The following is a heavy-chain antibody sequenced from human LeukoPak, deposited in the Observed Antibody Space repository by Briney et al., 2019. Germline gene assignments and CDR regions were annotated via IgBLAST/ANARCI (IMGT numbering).Heavy chain of an antibody. V-gene: IGHV1-8*01. CDR1: GYTFTSYD. CDR3: ARGKNYYDSSGLDY. CDR2: MNPNSGNT. Sequence: VASVSVSCKASGYTFTSYDINWVRQAPGQGLEWMGWMNPNSGNTGYAQKFQGRVTMTRNTSISTAYMELSSLRSEDTAVYYCARGKNYYDSSGLDYWGQGTLVTVSS. D-gene: IGHD3-22*01. J-gene: IGHJ4*02.